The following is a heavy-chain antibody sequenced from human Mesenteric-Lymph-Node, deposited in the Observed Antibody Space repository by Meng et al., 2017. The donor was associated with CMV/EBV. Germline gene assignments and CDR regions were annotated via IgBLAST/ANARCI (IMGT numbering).Heavy chain of an antibody. CDR3: AREACSGTSCYGGKYYFDS. D-gene: IGHD2-2*01. CDR2: INHNGRT. Sequence: SETLSLTCAVYGGSLSDYYWSWIRQPPGKGLEWIGEINHNGRTNYSPSLKDRLTISVDTSIKQFSLNLNYVNAADTAIYFCAREACSGTSCYGGKYYFDSWGQGTLVTVSS. CDR1: GGSLSDYY. V-gene: IGHV4-34*01. J-gene: IGHJ4*02.